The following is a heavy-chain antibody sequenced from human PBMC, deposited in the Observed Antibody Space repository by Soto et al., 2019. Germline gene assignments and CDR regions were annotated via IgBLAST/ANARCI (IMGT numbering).Heavy chain of an antibody. CDR2: IWYDGSNK. CDR3: ARGGTFYDIWTGYHPTYYFDY. V-gene: IGHV3-33*01. D-gene: IGHD3-9*01. Sequence: HPGGSLRLSCAASGFTFSSYGMHWVRQAPGKGLEWVAVIWYDGSNKYYADSVKGRFTISRDNSKNTLYLQMNSLRAEDTAVYYGARGGTFYDIWTGYHPTYYFDYGGQGTLVPVPS. CDR1: GFTFSSYG. J-gene: IGHJ4*02.